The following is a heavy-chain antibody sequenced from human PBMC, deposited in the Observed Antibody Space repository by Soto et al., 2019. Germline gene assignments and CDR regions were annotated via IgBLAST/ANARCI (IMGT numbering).Heavy chain of an antibody. CDR1: GYTFSNYN. CDR2: MNPDSGNT. J-gene: IGHJ6*03. Sequence: ASVKVSCKASGYTFSNYNINCVRQASGQGLEWMGWMNPDSGNTGYAEKFQGRVTMTRNSSISTAYMELSGLRSEDTAVYYCAREAASDPYFYYHYMDVWGKGTTVTVSS. CDR3: AREAASDPYFYYHYMDV. D-gene: IGHD6-25*01. V-gene: IGHV1-8*01.